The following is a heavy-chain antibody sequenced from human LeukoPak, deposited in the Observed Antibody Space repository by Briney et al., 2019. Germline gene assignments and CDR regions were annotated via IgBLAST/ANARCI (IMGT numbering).Heavy chain of an antibody. V-gene: IGHV3-15*01. J-gene: IGHJ4*02. CDR3: TTDLREGFDY. CDR2: IKSKTDGGPT. CDR1: GFTFSNAW. Sequence: GGSLRLSCAASGFTFSNAWMSWVRQAPGKGLEWVGRIKSKTDGGPTDYAAPVKGRFTISRDDSKNTLYLQMNSLKTEDTAVYYCTTDLREGFDYWGQGTLVTVSS.